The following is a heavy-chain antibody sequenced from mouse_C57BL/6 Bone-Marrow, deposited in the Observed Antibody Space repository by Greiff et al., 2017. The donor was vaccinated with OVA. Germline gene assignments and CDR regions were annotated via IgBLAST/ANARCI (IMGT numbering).Heavy chain of an antibody. CDR1: EYEFPSHD. CDR3: ARHLYYDYDDAYAMDY. D-gene: IGHD2-4*01. Sequence: EVQVVESGGGLVQPGESLKLSCESNEYEFPSHDMSWVRKTPEKRLELVAAINSDGGSTYYPDTMERRIIISRDNTKKTLYLQMSSLRSEDTALYYCARHLYYDYDDAYAMDYWGQGTSVTVSS. J-gene: IGHJ4*01. CDR2: INSDGGST. V-gene: IGHV5-2*01.